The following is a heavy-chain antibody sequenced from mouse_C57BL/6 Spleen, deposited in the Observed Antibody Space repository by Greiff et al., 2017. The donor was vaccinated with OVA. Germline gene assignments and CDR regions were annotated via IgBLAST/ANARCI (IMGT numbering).Heavy chain of an antibody. J-gene: IGHJ4*01. CDR2: IHPNSGST. V-gene: IGHV1-64*01. D-gene: IGHD2-2*01. CDR1: GYTFTSYW. CDR3: ARGEIYYGYDGEGYYAMDY. Sequence: QVQLKQPGAELVKPGASVKLSCKASGYTFTSYWMHWVKQRPGQGLEWIGMIHPNSGSTNYNEKFKSKATLTVDKSSSTAYMQLSSLTSEDSAVYYCARGEIYYGYDGEGYYAMDYWGQGTSVTVSS.